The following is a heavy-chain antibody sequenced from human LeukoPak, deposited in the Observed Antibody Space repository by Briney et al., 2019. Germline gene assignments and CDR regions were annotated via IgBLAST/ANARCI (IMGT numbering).Heavy chain of an antibody. Sequence: GRSLRLSCAASGFTFSSYGMHWVRQAPGKGLEWVAVISYDGSNKYYADSVKGRFTISRDNSKNTLYLQMNSLRTEDTAVYYCARGGCCRDGYNYGNYWGQGTLVTVSS. CDR3: ARGGCCRDGYNYGNY. CDR2: ISYDGSNK. D-gene: IGHD5-24*01. V-gene: IGHV3-30*03. CDR1: GFTFSSYG. J-gene: IGHJ4*02.